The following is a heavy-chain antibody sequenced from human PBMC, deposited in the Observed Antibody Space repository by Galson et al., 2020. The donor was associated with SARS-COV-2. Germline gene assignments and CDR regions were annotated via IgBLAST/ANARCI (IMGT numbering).Heavy chain of an antibody. CDR2: FDPEDGET. D-gene: IGHD4-17*01. V-gene: IGHV1-24*01. CDR3: ATSPAVTTVGLPPFRTQTANYYYYYGMDV. Sequence: ASVKVSCKVSEYTLTELSMHWVRQAPGKGLEWMGGFDPEDGETIYAQKFQGRVTMTEDTSTDTAYMELSSLRSEDTAVYYCATSPAVTTVGLPPFRTQTANYYYYYGMDVWGQGTTVTVSS. J-gene: IGHJ6*02. CDR1: EYTLTELS.